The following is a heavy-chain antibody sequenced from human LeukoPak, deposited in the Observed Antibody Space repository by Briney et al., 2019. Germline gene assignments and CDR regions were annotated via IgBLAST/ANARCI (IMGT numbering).Heavy chain of an antibody. CDR3: VRGYSFGPYGMDV. D-gene: IGHD2-15*01. CDR1: GFPFSSYA. J-gene: IGHJ6*02. CDR2: ISDSGGST. V-gene: IGHV3-64D*09. Sequence: GGSLRLSCSASGFPFSSYAMHWVRQAPGKGLEYVSAISDSGGSTYYADSVKGRFTISRDNSKNTLYPQMSSLRAEDTAVYFCVRGYSFGPYGMDVWGQGTTVTVSS.